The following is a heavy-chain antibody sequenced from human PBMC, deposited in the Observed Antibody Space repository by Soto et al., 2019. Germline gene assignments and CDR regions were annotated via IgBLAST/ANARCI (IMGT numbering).Heavy chain of an antibody. CDR3: ARRRSDSNNWYRNSDY. J-gene: IGHJ4*01. V-gene: IGHV3-33*01. Sequence: PGGSLRLSCEASGFYFSTYGMHWVRQAPGKGLEWVAVIYYDGINKYYADSVKGRFTISRDNSKNTLYLQMNSLRAEDTAVYFCARRRSDSNNWYRNSDYWGQGTLVTVSS. CDR1: GFYFSTYG. CDR2: IYYDGINK. D-gene: IGHD6-13*01.